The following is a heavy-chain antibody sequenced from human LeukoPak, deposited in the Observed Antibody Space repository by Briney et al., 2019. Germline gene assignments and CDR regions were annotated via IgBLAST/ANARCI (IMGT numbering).Heavy chain of an antibody. CDR3: ACLPGIAAAGISPPPPDYYYYGMDV. J-gene: IGHJ6*02. Sequence: SETLSLTCTVSGGSISSYYWSWIRQPAGKGLEWIGRIYSSGSTNYNPSLKSRVTISVDTSKNQFSLKLSSVTAADTAVYYCACLPGIAAAGISPPPPDYYYYGMDVWGQGTTVTVSS. CDR1: GGSISSYY. CDR2: IYSSGST. V-gene: IGHV4-4*07. D-gene: IGHD6-13*01.